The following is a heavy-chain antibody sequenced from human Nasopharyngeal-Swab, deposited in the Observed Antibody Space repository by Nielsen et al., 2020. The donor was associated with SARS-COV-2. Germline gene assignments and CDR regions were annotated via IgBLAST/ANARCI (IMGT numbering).Heavy chain of an antibody. J-gene: IGHJ4*02. Sequence: GESLKISCAASGFTFSRYTLHWVRQAPGKGLEWVAVISYAGSNKYYADSVKGRFTISRDISKNTLYLQMNSLRAEDTAVFYCASTPLDSSGYYYAFHYWGRGTLVTVSS. CDR2: ISYAGSNK. D-gene: IGHD3-22*01. CDR3: ASTPLDSSGYYYAFHY. V-gene: IGHV3-30-3*01. CDR1: GFTFSRYT.